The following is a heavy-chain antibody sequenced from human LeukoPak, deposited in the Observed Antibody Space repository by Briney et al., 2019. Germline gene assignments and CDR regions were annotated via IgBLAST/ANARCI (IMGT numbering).Heavy chain of an antibody. V-gene: IGHV4-34*01. CDR1: GGSFSGYY. J-gene: IGHJ4*02. CDR3: ARIPKGYCSGGSCYPYFDY. D-gene: IGHD2-15*01. Sequence: SETLSLTCAVYGGSFSGYYWSWIRQPPGKGLEWIGEINHTGSTYYNPSLKSRVTISVDTSKNQFSLRLSSVTAADTAVYYCARIPKGYCSGGSCYPYFDYWGQGTLVTVSS. CDR2: INHTGST.